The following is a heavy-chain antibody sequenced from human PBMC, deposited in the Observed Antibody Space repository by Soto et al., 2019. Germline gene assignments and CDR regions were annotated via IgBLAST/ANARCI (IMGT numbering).Heavy chain of an antibody. CDR1: GFTFRTHG. CDR2: ILQDGSKP. CDR3: AKPLEQGVPDH. Sequence: ESGGGVVQPGGSLRLSCAASGFTFRTHGMHWVRPAQGKGLAWVALILQDGSKPYYADSVKGRFTITRDNSHNTVFLKMNSLRPDDRAVYYCAKPLEQGVPDHWGQGTLVAVSS. J-gene: IGHJ4*02. V-gene: IGHV3-30*18. D-gene: IGHD3-3*01.